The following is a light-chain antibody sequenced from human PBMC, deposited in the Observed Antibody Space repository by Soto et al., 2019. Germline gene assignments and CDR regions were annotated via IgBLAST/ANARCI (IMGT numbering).Light chain of an antibody. Sequence: DIQMTQSPSSLSASVGDRVTITCQASQDISNYLNWYQQKPGKAPTLLIYDASNLETGVPSRFRRSRSGTDFTFNISSLQPEDIATYYCQQYDNRPSITFGQGTRLEIK. CDR2: DAS. V-gene: IGKV1-33*01. CDR1: QDISNY. CDR3: QQYDNRPSIT. J-gene: IGKJ5*01.